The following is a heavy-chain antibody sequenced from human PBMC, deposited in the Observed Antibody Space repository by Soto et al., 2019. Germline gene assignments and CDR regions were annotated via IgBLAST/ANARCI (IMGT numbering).Heavy chain of an antibody. CDR3: SSLSSNFELLYYFDY. CDR2: IYYNGTT. CDR1: GGSISGSSYY. J-gene: IGHJ4*02. Sequence: SETLSLTCIVAGGSISGSSYYWGWIRQPPGKRLEWIGSIYYNGTTYYNTSLKSRDAMSVDTSKNQHSLRLFSVTAADTALYYFSSLSSNFELLYYFDYLGQRAFVTVSS. D-gene: IGHD1-26*01. V-gene: IGHV4-39*01.